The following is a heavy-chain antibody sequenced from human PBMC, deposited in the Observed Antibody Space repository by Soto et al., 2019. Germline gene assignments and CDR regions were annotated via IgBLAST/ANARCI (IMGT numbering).Heavy chain of an antibody. D-gene: IGHD3-22*01. CDR1: GGSFSGYY. CDR3: ARGPEYYYGGSGYVDY. Sequence: PSETLSLTCAVYGGSFSGYYWSWIRRPPGKGLEWIGEINYGGSTTYNPSLRSRVTISVDTSKNQFSLKLNSVTAADTSVYYCARGPEYYYGGSGYVDYWGHGTLVTVSS. CDR2: INYGGST. V-gene: IGHV4-34*01. J-gene: IGHJ4*01.